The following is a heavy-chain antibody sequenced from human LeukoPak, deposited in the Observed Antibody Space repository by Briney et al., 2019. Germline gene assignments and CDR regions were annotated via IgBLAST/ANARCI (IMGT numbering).Heavy chain of an antibody. V-gene: IGHV3-21*01. CDR2: ISSSSTYI. D-gene: IGHD1-1*01. Sequence: GGSLRLSCAASGFTFSSYSMKWVRQAPGKGLEWVSSISSSSTYIYYADTVKGRFTTSRDNAKNSLYLQMNSLRAEDTAVSYSARFHSTPLTTGNWFDPWGQGTLVTVSS. CDR3: ARFHSTPLTTGNWFDP. J-gene: IGHJ5*02. CDR1: GFTFSSYS.